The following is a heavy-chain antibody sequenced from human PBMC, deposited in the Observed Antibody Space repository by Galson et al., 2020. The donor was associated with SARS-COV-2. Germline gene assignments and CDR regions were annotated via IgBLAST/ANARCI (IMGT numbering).Heavy chain of an antibody. CDR1: GFTFSSYW. D-gene: IGHD7-27*01. CDR2: IYSEGSST. Sequence: ALHGESLKIYCAVSGFTFSSYWMHWVRQAPGKGLVWVSRIYSEGSSTSYADSVKGRFTISGDNAKNTLYLQMNSLRAEDTAVYYCARGDMGNDYFDYWGQGTLVTVSS. CDR3: ARGDMGNDYFDY. J-gene: IGHJ4*02. V-gene: IGHV3-74*01.